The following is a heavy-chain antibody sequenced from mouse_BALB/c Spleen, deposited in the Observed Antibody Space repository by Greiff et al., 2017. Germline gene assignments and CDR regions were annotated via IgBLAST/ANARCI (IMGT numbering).Heavy chain of an antibody. CDR3: ATDGSMDY. J-gene: IGHJ4*01. CDR2: ISSGGST. V-gene: IGHV5-6-5*01. D-gene: IGHD2-3*01. Sequence: DVKLVESGGGLVKPGGSLKLSCAASGFTFSSYAMSWVRQTPEKRLEWVASISSGGSTYYPDSVKGRFTISRDNARNILYLQMSSLRSEDTAMYYCATDGSMDYWGQGTSVTVSS. CDR1: GFTFSSYA.